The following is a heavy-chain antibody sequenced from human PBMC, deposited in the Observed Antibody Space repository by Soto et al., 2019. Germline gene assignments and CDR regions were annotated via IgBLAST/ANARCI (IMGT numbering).Heavy chain of an antibody. CDR3: ARGDRCGYYFAFAGAFDL. D-gene: IGHD3-22*01. J-gene: IGHJ3*01. CDR1: GFTFSSYG. V-gene: IGHV3-33*01. Sequence: QVQLVESGGGVVQPGRSLRLSCAASGFTFSSYGMHWVRQAPGKGLEWVAVIWYDGSNKYYADSVKGRFTISRDNSKNTXXLQMNSLRAEDTAVYYCARGDRCGYYFAFAGAFDLWGQGTMVTVSS. CDR2: IWYDGSNK.